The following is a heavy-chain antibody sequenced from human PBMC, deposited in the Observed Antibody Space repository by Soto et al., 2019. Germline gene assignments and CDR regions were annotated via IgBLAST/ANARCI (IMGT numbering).Heavy chain of an antibody. V-gene: IGHV4-31*03. J-gene: IGHJ2*01. CDR3: ARDREYGDYVNWYFDL. CDR2: IYYSGST. Sequence: QVQLQESGPGLVKPSQTLSLTCTVSGGSISSGGYYWSWIRQHPGKGLEWIGYIYYSGSTYYNPSLKSRVTISVDTSKNQFSLKLSSVTAADTAVYYCARDREYGDYVNWYFDLWGRGTLVTVSS. CDR1: GGSISSGGYY. D-gene: IGHD4-17*01.